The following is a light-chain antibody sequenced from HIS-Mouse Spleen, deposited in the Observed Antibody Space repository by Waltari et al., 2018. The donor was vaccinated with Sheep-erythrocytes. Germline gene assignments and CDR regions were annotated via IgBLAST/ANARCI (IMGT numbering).Light chain of an antibody. V-gene: IGLV2-11*01. CDR2: DVI. CDR1: SSDVGGYNY. CDR3: CSYAGSYNHV. J-gene: IGLJ1*01. Sequence: QSALTQPRSVSGSPGQSVTISCTGTSSDVGGYNYVSWYQQHPGKAPKIMIYDVIKRPSGVRDRFSGSNSGNTASLTISGLQAEDEADYYCCSYAGSYNHVFATGTKVAVL.